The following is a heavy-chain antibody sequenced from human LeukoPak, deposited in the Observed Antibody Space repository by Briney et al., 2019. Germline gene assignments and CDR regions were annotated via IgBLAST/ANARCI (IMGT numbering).Heavy chain of an antibody. V-gene: IGHV3-30*02. CDR3: ANSPDGAFDY. J-gene: IGHJ4*02. Sequence: PGGSLRLSCAASRFTFSSYGMHWVRQAPGKGLEWVAYIQYDGSNEQYADSVKGRLTISRDNSKNTLYLQMSSLRAEDTAVYYCANSPDGAFDYWGQGTLVTVSS. CDR2: IQYDGSNE. CDR1: RFTFSSYG.